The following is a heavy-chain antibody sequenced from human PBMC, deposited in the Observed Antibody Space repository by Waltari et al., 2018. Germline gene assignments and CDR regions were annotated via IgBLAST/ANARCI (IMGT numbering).Heavy chain of an antibody. CDR3: AKDLGYIAAASQTFDY. J-gene: IGHJ4*02. Sequence: EVQLLESGGGLVQPGGSLRLSCAASGFTFSSHAMSWVRQAAWKGLGWVSAISGSGGSTYYADSVKGRFTISRDNSKNTLYLQMNSLRAEDTAVYYCAKDLGYIAAASQTFDYWGQGTLVTVSS. CDR2: ISGSGGST. D-gene: IGHD6-13*01. V-gene: IGHV3-23*01. CDR1: GFTFSSHA.